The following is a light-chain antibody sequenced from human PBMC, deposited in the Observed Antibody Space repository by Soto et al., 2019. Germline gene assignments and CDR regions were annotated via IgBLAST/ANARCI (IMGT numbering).Light chain of an antibody. Sequence: DIQMTQSPSTLSASVGDRVTITCRASQSIDTALAWYQQKPGKAPNLLIYRASNLESGVPSRFSGSGSGTDFTLAISSLQPEDFATYYCQQSYSTPWTFGQGTKVDIK. J-gene: IGKJ1*01. V-gene: IGKV1-5*03. CDR3: QQSYSTPWT. CDR1: QSIDTA. CDR2: RAS.